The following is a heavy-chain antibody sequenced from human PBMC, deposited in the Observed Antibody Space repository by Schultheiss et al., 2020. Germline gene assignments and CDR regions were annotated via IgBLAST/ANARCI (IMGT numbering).Heavy chain of an antibody. CDR1: ESTFNAYV. CDR3: ARPWGHYYYYGMDV. CDR2: IYSGGST. Sequence: GGSLRLSCTDSESTFNAYVINWVRQAPGKGLEWVSVIYSGGSTYYADSVKGRFTISRDNSKNTLYLQMNSLRAEDTAVYYCARPWGHYYYYGMDVWGQGTTVTVSS. J-gene: IGHJ6*02. D-gene: IGHD3-16*01. V-gene: IGHV3-66*04.